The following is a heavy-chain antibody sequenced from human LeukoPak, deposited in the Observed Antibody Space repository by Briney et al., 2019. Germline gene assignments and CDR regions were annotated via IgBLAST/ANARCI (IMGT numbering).Heavy chain of an antibody. CDR2: ISGSGGST. CDR1: GFTFSSYA. D-gene: IGHD3-22*01. Sequence: PGGSLRLSCAASGFTFSSYAMSWVRQAPGKGLEWVSAISGSGGSTYYADSVKGRFTISRDNSKNTLYLQMNSLRAEDTAVYYCAKDWPYDSSGYYLPFFDYWGQGTPVTVSS. CDR3: AKDWPYDSSGYYLPFFDY. J-gene: IGHJ4*02. V-gene: IGHV3-23*01.